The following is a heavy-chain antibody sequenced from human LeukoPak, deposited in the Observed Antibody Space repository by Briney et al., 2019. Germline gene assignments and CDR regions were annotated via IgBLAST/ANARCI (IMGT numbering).Heavy chain of an antibody. CDR2: INPNSGGT. CDR3: ARAGNSYGDFFLDYYYMDV. D-gene: IGHD4-17*01. CDR1: GYTFTGYY. V-gene: IGHV1-2*02. J-gene: IGHJ6*03. Sequence: ASVKVSCKASGYTFTGYYMHWVRQAPGQGLEWMGWINPNSGGTNYAQKFQGRVTMTRDTSISTAYMELSRLRSDDTAVYYCARAGNSYGDFFLDYYYMDVWGKGTTVTVSS.